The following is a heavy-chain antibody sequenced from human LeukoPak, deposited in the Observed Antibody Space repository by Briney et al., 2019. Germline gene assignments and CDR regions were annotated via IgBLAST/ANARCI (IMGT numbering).Heavy chain of an antibody. D-gene: IGHD3-16*01. V-gene: IGHV3-23*01. Sequence: GGSLRLSCAASRFTFNSYAMSWVRQAPGKGLEWVSIISASGGSTYYADSVKGRFTISRDNSKNTLYLQMNSLRAEDTAVYYCATQGGNFDYWGQGTLVTVSS. CDR1: RFTFNSYA. CDR3: ATQGGNFDY. CDR2: ISASGGST. J-gene: IGHJ4*02.